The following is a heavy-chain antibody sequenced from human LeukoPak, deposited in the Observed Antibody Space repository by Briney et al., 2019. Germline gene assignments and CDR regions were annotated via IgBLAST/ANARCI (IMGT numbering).Heavy chain of an antibody. D-gene: IGHD6-19*01. V-gene: IGHV4-61*02. CDR1: GGSISSGSYY. Sequence: SETLSLTCTVSGGSISSGSYYWSWIRQPAGKGLEWIGRIYSSGSTNYNPSLKSRVTISLDTSKNQFSLKLSSVTAADTAVYYCARDSSGGGYWGQGTLVTVSS. CDR2: IYSSGST. J-gene: IGHJ4*02. CDR3: ARDSSGGGY.